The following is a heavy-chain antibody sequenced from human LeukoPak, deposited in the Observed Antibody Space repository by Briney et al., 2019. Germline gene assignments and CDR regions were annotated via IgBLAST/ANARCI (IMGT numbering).Heavy chain of an antibody. J-gene: IGHJ4*02. V-gene: IGHV3-23*01. CDR1: EFTFRTYA. D-gene: IGHD1-26*01. CDR3: AKDSSRVSGNYDYFDY. CDR2: IGGSGANT. Sequence: GGSLRLSCAASEFTFRTYAMRWLRQAPGKGLEWVSVIGGSGANTYYADSVKGQFTISRDNAKNTLSLQMNNLRAEDTAVYYCAKDSSRVSGNYDYFDYWGQGTLVTVSS.